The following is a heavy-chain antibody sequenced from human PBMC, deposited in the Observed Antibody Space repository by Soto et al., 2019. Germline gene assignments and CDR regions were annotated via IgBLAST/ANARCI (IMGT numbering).Heavy chain of an antibody. J-gene: IGHJ4*02. CDR1: GYTFTSYY. D-gene: IGHD3-16*02. Sequence: QVQLVQSGAEVKKPGASVKVSCKASGYTFTSYYMHWVRQAPGQGLAWMGIINPSGGSTSYAQKFQGRVTMTRDTSTRTVYMELSSLRSEDTAVYYWARGGDYVWGSYRYPTFDYWGQGTLVAVCS. CDR3: ARGGDYVWGSYRYPTFDY. V-gene: IGHV1-46*01. CDR2: INPSGGST.